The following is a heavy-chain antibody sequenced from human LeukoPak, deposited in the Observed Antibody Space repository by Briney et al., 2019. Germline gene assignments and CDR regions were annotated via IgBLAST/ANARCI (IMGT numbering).Heavy chain of an antibody. D-gene: IGHD1-26*01. Sequence: GGSLRLSCAASGFTFSTYGMHWVRQAPGKGLEWVAFIRYDGSNKYYTDSVKGRFTISRDDSKSTLYLQMNSLRAEDTTVYLCARDSDKYSGSRYYYYYYMDVWGKGTTVTVSS. V-gene: IGHV3-30*02. J-gene: IGHJ6*03. CDR3: ARDSDKYSGSRYYYYYYMDV. CDR1: GFTFSTYG. CDR2: IRYDGSNK.